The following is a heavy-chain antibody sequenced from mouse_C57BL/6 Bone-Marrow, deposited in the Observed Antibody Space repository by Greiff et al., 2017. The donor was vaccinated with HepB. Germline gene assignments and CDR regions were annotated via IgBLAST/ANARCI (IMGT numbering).Heavy chain of an antibody. CDR2: INPGSGGT. D-gene: IGHD2-3*01. V-gene: IGHV1-54*01. Sequence: VKLQQSGAELVRPGTSVKVSCKASGYAFTNYLIEWVKQRPGQGLEWIGVINPGSGGTNYNEKFKGKATLTADKSSSTAYMQLSSLTSEDSAVYFCARERLYDGYYHYAMDYWGQGTSVTVSS. CDR3: ARERLYDGYYHYAMDY. CDR1: GYAFTNYL. J-gene: IGHJ4*01.